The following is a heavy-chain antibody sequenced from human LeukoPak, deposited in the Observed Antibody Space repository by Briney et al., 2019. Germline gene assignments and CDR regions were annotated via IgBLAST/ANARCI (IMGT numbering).Heavy chain of an antibody. CDR2: ISGSGGST. V-gene: IGHV3-23*01. J-gene: IGHJ4*02. Sequence: GGSLRLSCAASGFTFSSYAMSWVRQAPGKGLEWVSAISGSGGSTYYADSVKGRFTISRDNSKNTLYLQMNSLRAEDTAIYYCANSGYDFWSGYYNYWGQGTLVTVSS. CDR3: ANSGYDFWSGYYNY. D-gene: IGHD3-3*01. CDR1: GFTFSSYA.